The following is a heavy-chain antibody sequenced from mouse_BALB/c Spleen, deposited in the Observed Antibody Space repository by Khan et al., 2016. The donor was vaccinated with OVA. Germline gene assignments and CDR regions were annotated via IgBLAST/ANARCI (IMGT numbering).Heavy chain of an antibody. D-gene: IGHD2-10*02. CDR1: GFTFSDYY. CDR2: ISNGGGNT. J-gene: IGHJ4*01. CDR3: ARHGYGNGDAMDY. V-gene: IGHV5-12*02. Sequence: EVELVESGGGLVQPGGSLKLSCATSGFTFSDYYMYWFRQTPEKRLEWVAYISNGGGNTYYPDTVKGRFTISRDNAKNTLYIQMSRLSSEDTALYYWARHGYGNGDAMDYWGQGTSVTVSS.